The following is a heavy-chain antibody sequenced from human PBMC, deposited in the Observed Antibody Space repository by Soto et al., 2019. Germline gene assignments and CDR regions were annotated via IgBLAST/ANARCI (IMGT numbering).Heavy chain of an antibody. D-gene: IGHD3-10*01. CDR2: ISSGGSSI. CDR3: ASLAIGTIIRGAPDF. V-gene: IGHV3-11*01. J-gene: IGHJ4*02. CDR1: GFTFSDYY. Sequence: PGGSLRFSCAASGFTFSDYYMTWIRQAPGKGLEWVSYISSGGSSIYYADSVKGRFTISRDNAKNSLYLQMNSLRAEDTAMYYCASLAIGTIIRGAPDFWGQGTLVTVSS.